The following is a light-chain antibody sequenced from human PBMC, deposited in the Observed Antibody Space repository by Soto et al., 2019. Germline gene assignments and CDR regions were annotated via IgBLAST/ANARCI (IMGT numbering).Light chain of an antibody. V-gene: IGKV1-27*01. CDR2: AAS. CDR3: QRYNSAPWT. CDR1: QAISKY. Sequence: DIQITQAPSSLSASVGDRVTITCRASQAISKYLALYQQKPGKVPKLLIYAASTLHSGVPSRFSGSGSGTDFTLTISSLQPEDVATYYCQRYNSAPWTFGPGTKVDIK. J-gene: IGKJ1*01.